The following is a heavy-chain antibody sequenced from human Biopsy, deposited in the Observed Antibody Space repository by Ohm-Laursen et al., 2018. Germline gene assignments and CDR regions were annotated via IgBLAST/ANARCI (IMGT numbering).Heavy chain of an antibody. J-gene: IGHJ3*01. Sequence: SDTLSLTCTVSGDSISGDYWSWIRQPPRKGLEWIGYISDRGSTNYNPSLRGRVTMSVDTSKNQFSLKLSSVTAADAAVFFCARLYRLDDYWNDDPPDAFDVWGQGTMVTVSS. D-gene: IGHD3-3*01. CDR2: ISDRGST. V-gene: IGHV4-59*07. CDR1: GDSISGDY. CDR3: ARLYRLDDYWNDDPPDAFDV.